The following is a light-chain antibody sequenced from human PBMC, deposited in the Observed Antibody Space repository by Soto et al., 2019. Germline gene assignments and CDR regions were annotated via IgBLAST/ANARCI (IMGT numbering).Light chain of an antibody. V-gene: IGLV2-14*01. CDR1: SSDVGGYNY. CDR2: DVS. J-gene: IGLJ1*01. Sequence: QSVLTQPASVSGSPGQSITISCTGTSSDVGGYNYVSWYQQYPGKAPKLMIHDVSNRPSGVSDRFSGSKSGNTASLTISGLQAEAEAEYYCSSYTSSREKVFGTGTKVTVL. CDR3: SSYTSSREKV.